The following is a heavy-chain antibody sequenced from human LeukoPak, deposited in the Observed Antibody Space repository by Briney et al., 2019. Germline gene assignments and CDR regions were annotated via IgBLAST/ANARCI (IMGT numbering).Heavy chain of an antibody. CDR3: ATVGEYCSSTSCQN. J-gene: IGHJ4*02. CDR2: VDPEDGET. V-gene: IGHV1-69-2*01. Sequence: ASVKVSCKVSGYTFTDYYMHWVQQAPGKGLEWTGLVDPEDGETIYAEKFQGRVTITADTSTDTAYMELSSLRSEDTAVYYCATVGEYCSSTSCQNWGQGTLVTVSS. D-gene: IGHD2-2*01. CDR1: GYTFTDYY.